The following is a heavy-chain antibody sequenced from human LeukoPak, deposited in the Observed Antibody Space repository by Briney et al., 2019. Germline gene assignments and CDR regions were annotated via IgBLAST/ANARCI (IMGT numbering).Heavy chain of an antibody. D-gene: IGHD4-11*01. CDR2: ISYDGSNK. CDR1: GFTFSSYG. CDR3: GSNDYYYGMDV. Sequence: GGSLRLSCAASGFTFSSYGMHWVRQAPGNGLEWVAVISYDGSNKYYADSVKGRFTISRDNSKNTLYLQMNSLRAEDTAVYYCGSNDYYYGMDVWGQGTTVTVSS. J-gene: IGHJ6*02. V-gene: IGHV3-30*03.